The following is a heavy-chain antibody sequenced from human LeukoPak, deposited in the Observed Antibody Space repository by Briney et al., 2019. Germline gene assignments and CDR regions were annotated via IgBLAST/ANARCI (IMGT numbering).Heavy chain of an antibody. D-gene: IGHD2-15*01. Sequence: PGASVKVSCKVSGYTLTELSMHWVRQAPGKGLEWMGGFDPEDGETIYAQKFQGRVTMTEDTSTDTAYMELSSLRSEDTAVYYCATVGGYCSGGSCYDSANWFDPWGQGTLVTVSS. CDR2: FDPEDGET. CDR3: ATVGGYCSGGSCYDSANWFDP. V-gene: IGHV1-24*01. J-gene: IGHJ5*02. CDR1: GYTLTELS.